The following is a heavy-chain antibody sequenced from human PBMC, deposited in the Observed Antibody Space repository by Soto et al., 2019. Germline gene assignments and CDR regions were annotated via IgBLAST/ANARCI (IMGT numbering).Heavy chain of an antibody. V-gene: IGHV4-59*01. CDR3: ARDFYDSVGYTWFDS. CDR1: GDTSTSYY. D-gene: IGHD3-22*01. J-gene: IGHJ5*01. CDR2: IHNSGTS. Sequence: SETLSLTCTVSGDTSTSYYWGWIRQAPGKGLEWIGHIHNSGTSAHNPSLNGRVTISIDMSKKQFSLKLTSLTSADTAVYYCARDFYDSVGYTWFDSWSQGTLVTVSS.